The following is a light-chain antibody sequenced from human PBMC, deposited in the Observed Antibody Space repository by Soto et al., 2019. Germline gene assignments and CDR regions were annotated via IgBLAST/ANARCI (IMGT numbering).Light chain of an antibody. CDR2: DVS. J-gene: IGLJ2*01. Sequence: QSALTQPRSVSGSPGQSVTLSCTGTSSDVGGYNYVSWYQQHPGKAPKLMIYDVSKRPSGVPDRFSGSKSGNTASLTISGLQAEDEADYYCCSYAGSPHVVFGGGIKLTVL. CDR1: SSDVGGYNY. CDR3: CSYAGSPHVV. V-gene: IGLV2-11*01.